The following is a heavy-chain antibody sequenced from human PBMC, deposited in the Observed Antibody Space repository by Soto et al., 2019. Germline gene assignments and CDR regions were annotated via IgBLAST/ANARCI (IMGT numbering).Heavy chain of an antibody. CDR1: GYTFTNYY. CDR3: ARRLAAGDY. V-gene: IGHV1-46*01. Sequence: QVQLVQSGAEVKNPGASVKVSCKASGYTFTNYYIHWVRQAPGQGLEWMAIINPNGGSTNYAQEFQGRVTLARDTFTNTVYMELSSLRSADTAIYYCARRLAAGDYWGQGTLVTVSS. D-gene: IGHD6-13*01. CDR2: INPNGGST. J-gene: IGHJ4*02.